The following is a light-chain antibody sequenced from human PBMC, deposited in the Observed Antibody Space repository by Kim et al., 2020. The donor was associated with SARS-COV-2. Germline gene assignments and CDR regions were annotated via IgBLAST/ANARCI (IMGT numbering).Light chain of an antibody. J-gene: IGKJ5*01. V-gene: IGKV2-28*01. CDR3: MQALQTPIT. CDR2: LGS. CDR1: QSLLHSNGYNY. Sequence: PASISCRSSQSLLHSNGYNYSDWYLQKPGQSPQLLIYLGSNRASGVPDRFSGSGSGTDFTLKISRVEAEDVGVYYCMQALQTPITFGQGTRLEIK.